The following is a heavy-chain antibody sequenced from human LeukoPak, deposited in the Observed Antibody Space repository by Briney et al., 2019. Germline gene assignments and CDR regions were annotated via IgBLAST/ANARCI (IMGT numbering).Heavy chain of an antibody. CDR3: ARDGDFWTL. V-gene: IGHV3-30*03. D-gene: IGHD3-3*01. CDR2: ISYDGSNK. Sequence: GRSLRLSCAASGFTFSSYGMHWVRQAPGKGLEWVAVISYDGSNKYYADSVKGRFTISRDNSKNTLYLQMNSLRAEDTAVYYCARDGDFWTLWGQGTLVTVSS. CDR1: GFTFSSYG. J-gene: IGHJ4*02.